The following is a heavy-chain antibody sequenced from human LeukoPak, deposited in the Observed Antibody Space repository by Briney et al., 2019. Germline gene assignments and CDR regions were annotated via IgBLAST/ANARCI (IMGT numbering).Heavy chain of an antibody. CDR1: GFTFPTFW. J-gene: IGHJ4*02. D-gene: IGHD6-19*01. V-gene: IGHV3-74*01. Sequence: RTGGSLRLSCAASGFTFPTFWMHWVRQAPGKGLVWVSRINGDGSYSTYADSVKGRFAISRDNAKNTLYLQMNYLRVEDTAVYYCARRAKLGNSGCFDYWGQGTLVTVSS. CDR2: INGDGSYS. CDR3: ARRAKLGNSGCFDY.